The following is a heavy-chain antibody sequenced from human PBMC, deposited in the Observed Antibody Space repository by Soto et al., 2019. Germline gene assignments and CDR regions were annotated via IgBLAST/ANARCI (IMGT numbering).Heavy chain of an antibody. V-gene: IGHV1-8*01. D-gene: IGHD2-21*02. CDR1: GYTFTSYD. CDR2: MNPNSGKT. J-gene: IGHJ5*02. Sequence: ASVTVSCKASGYTFTSYDINWVRQAPGQGLEWMGWMNPNSGKTNYAQKFQGRVTITRNTSTSTAYMELSSLRSEDTAVYYCAREGCGGDCSINWFDLWGQGTLVTVSS. CDR3: AREGCGGDCSINWFDL.